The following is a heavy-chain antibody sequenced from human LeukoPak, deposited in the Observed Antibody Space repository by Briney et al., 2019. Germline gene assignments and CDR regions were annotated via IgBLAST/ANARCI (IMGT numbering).Heavy chain of an antibody. CDR2: TYYRSKWYN. CDR1: GDSVSSNSAA. Sequence: SHTLSLTCAISGDSVSSNSAAWNWIRQSPSRGLEWLGRTYYRSKWYNDYALSVKSRITINPDTSKNQFSLQLNSVTPEDTAVYYCARDVWVKTGDSLDIWGQGTMVTVSS. J-gene: IGHJ3*02. V-gene: IGHV6-1*01. D-gene: IGHD7-27*01. CDR3: ARDVWVKTGDSLDI.